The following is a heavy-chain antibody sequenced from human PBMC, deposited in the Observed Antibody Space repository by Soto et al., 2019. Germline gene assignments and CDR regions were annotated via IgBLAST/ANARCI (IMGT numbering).Heavy chain of an antibody. D-gene: IGHD6-6*01. Sequence: SVKVSCKASGGTFSSYAISWVRQAPGQGLEWMGGIIPIFGTANYAQKFQGRVTITADESTSTAYMELSSLRSEDTAVYYCARGGAYSRSDYYYYGMDVWGQGPTVTVSS. J-gene: IGHJ6*02. CDR3: ARGGAYSRSDYYYYGMDV. CDR1: GGTFSSYA. V-gene: IGHV1-69*13. CDR2: IIPIFGTA.